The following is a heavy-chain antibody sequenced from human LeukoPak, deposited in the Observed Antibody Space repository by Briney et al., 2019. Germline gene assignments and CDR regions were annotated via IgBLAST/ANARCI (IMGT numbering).Heavy chain of an antibody. Sequence: GGSLRLSCAASGLTFRSYSMTGFRKAQGRGLEGASSISSSSSYIYYADSVKGRFTISRDNAKNSLYLQMNSLRAEDTAVYYCARGRVNYYDSSGSYPSDYWGQGTLVTVSS. V-gene: IGHV3-21*01. CDR2: ISSSSSYI. D-gene: IGHD3-22*01. CDR3: ARGRVNYYDSSGSYPSDY. J-gene: IGHJ4*02. CDR1: GLTFRSYS.